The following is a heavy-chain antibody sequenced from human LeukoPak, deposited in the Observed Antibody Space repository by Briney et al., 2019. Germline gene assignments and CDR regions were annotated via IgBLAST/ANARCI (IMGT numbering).Heavy chain of an antibody. J-gene: IGHJ4*02. CDR2: ISSSSSYI. CDR1: GFTFSSYS. D-gene: IGHD4-17*01. CDR3: ARDAMTTVPY. V-gene: IGHV3-21*01. Sequence: GGSLRLSCAASGFTFSSYSMNWVRQAPGKGLEWVSSISSSSSYIYYADSVKGRFTISRDNAKNSLYLQMNSLRAEDTAVNYCARDAMTTVPYWGQGTLVTVSS.